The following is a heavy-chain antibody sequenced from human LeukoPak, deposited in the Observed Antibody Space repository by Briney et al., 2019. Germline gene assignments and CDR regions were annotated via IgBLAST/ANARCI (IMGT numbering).Heavy chain of an antibody. V-gene: IGHV3-30*03. CDR3: ARGGYRYGHNYFDP. D-gene: IGHD5-18*01. J-gene: IGHJ5*02. CDR1: GFTFSDYG. CDR2: ISYDGRNE. Sequence: GRSLRLSCVASGFTFSDYGMLWVRQPPGKGLEWVAVISYDGRNEHYADSVKGRFTISRDNSKNTVFLQMNSLRAEDTAVYYCARGGYRYGHNYFDPWGQGTLVTVSS.